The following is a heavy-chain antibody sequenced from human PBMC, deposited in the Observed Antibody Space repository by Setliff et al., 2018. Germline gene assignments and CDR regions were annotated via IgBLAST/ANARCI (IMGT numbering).Heavy chain of an antibody. D-gene: IGHD6-6*01. V-gene: IGHV4-39*01. Sequence: SETLSLTCTVSGGSISSSSYYWGWIRQPPGKGLEWIGQVYVGGSTYYNASLKGRLTISVDTAQNQFSLRLTSVTAADTAVYYCAKHDGRSSFDYWGQGTLVTVSS. CDR1: GGSISSSSYY. J-gene: IGHJ4*02. CDR2: VYVGGST. CDR3: AKHDGRSSFDY.